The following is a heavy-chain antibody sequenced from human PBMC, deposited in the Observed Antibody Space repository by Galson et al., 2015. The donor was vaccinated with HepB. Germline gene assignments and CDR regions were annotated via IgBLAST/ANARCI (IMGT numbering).Heavy chain of an antibody. V-gene: IGHV1-58*01. CDR3: AARSREWELLRPDY. Sequence: SVKVSCKASGFTFTSSAVQWVRQARGQRLEWIGWIVVGSGNTNYAQKFQERVTFTRDMSTSTAYMELSSLRSEDTAVYYCAARSREWELLRPDYWSQGTLVTVSS. D-gene: IGHD1-26*01. CDR2: IVVGSGNT. J-gene: IGHJ4*02. CDR1: GFTFTSSA.